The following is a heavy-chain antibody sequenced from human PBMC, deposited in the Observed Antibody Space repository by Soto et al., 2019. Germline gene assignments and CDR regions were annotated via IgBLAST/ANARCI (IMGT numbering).Heavy chain of an antibody. CDR1: GFTFSSYS. J-gene: IGHJ3*02. Sequence: GGSLRLSCAASGFTFSSYSMNWVRQAPGKGLEWVSSISSSSSYIYYADSVKGRFTICRDNAKNSLYLQMNSLRAEDTAVYYCASEIVVVPAAIDAFDIWGQGTMVTVSS. D-gene: IGHD2-2*01. CDR3: ASEIVVVPAAIDAFDI. V-gene: IGHV3-21*01. CDR2: ISSSSSYI.